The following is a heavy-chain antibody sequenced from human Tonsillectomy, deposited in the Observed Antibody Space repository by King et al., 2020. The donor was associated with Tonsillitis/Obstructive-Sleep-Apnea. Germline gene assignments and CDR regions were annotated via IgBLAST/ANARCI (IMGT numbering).Heavy chain of an antibody. CDR2: IYYSGNT. Sequence: VQLQESGPGLVKPSETLSLTCAVSGGSLNNHYWTWIRQPPGKGLEWIGYIYYSGNTNYSPSFRSRVTISADPSRNQFSLGLSSVTAADTAVYYCARGVVPGVYFYYYMDVWGRGTTVTVSS. CDR1: GGSLNNHY. D-gene: IGHD1-14*01. V-gene: IGHV4-59*08. J-gene: IGHJ6*03. CDR3: ARGVVPGVYFYYYMDV.